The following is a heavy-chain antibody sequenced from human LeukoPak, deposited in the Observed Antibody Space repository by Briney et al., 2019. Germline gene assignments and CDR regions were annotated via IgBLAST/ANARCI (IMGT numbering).Heavy chain of an antibody. D-gene: IGHD3-10*01. J-gene: IGHJ6*03. CDR1: GFTFSDHY. CDR2: CRNKANSYST. V-gene: IGHV3-72*01. CDR3: VRLSRGAMNYYMDV. Sequence: GGSLRLSCAASGFTFSDHYMDWVRQAPGKGLEWVGRCRNKANSYSTTFGKSVKGRLTISRDESENSLYLQLNGLKTEDTGVYYCVRLSRGAMNYYMDVWGKGTTVTISS.